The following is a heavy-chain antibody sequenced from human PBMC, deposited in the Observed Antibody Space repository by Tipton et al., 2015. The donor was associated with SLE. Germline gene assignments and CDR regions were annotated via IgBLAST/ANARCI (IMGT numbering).Heavy chain of an antibody. V-gene: IGHV4-39*02. Sequence: TLSLTCSVSGGSITSSDSYWTWIRQPPGKGLEWIGDIDHSGVTHYNPSLKSRVTISRDTSGNQFSLNLSSVTASDTAVYFCTRAEFSSNWYMYWHFDLWGRGTLVTVSS. CDR3: TRAEFSSNWYMYWHFDL. CDR2: IDHSGVT. J-gene: IGHJ2*01. D-gene: IGHD6-13*01. CDR1: GGSITSSDSY.